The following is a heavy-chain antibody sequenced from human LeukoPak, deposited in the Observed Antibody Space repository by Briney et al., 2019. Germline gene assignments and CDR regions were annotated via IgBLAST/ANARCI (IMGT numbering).Heavy chain of an antibody. CDR2: IYHSGST. V-gene: IGHV4-38-2*01. J-gene: IGHJ5*02. CDR3: ARVKRISNWFDP. CDR1: GYSISSGYY. D-gene: IGHD2-15*01. Sequence: PSETLSLTCAVSGYSISSGYYWGWIRQPPGKGLEWIGSIYHSGSTYYNPSLKSRVTISVDTPKNQFSLKLSSVTAADTAVYYCARVKRISNWFDPWGQGTLVTVSS.